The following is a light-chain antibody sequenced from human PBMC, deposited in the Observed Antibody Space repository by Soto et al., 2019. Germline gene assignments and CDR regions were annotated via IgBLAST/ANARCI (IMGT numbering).Light chain of an antibody. CDR3: AAWDDSLSVFYV. J-gene: IGLJ1*01. V-gene: IGLV1-47*01. Sequence: QSVLTQPPSASGTPGQRVTISCSGSSSNIGRNYVYWYQQLPGTAPKLLIYRNNQRPSGVPDRFSSSKSGTSASLAISGLRSEDEADYYCAAWDDSLSVFYVFGTGTKVTVL. CDR2: RNN. CDR1: SSNIGRNY.